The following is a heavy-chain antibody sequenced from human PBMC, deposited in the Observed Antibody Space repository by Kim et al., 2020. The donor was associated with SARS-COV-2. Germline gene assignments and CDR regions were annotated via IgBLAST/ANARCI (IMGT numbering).Heavy chain of an antibody. CDR3: ARQPFTMLDCYFGH. V-gene: IGHV4-59*08. CDR2: IYYSGST. CDR1: GGSISSYY. Sequence: SETLSLTCTVSGGSISSYYWSWIRQPPGKGLEWIGYIYYSGSTNSNPSLKSRVTISVDTSKNQFSLKLSSVTAADTAVYYCARQPFTMLDCYFGHWGRVTLVTVSS. J-gene: IGHJ2*01. D-gene: IGHD3-10*02.